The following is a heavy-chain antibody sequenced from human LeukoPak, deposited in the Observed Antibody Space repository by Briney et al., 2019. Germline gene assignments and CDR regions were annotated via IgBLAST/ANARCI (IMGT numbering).Heavy chain of an antibody. D-gene: IGHD4-17*01. CDR3: ARTLDYGDQYYFDY. CDR1: GYSISSSYY. V-gene: IGHV4-38-2*01. CDR2: IYYSGST. J-gene: IGHJ4*02. Sequence: SETLSLTCAVSGYSISSSYYWGWIRQPPGKGLEWIGSIYYSGSTYYNPSLKSRVTISVDTSKNQFSLKLSSVTAADTAVYYCARTLDYGDQYYFDYWGQGTLVTVSS.